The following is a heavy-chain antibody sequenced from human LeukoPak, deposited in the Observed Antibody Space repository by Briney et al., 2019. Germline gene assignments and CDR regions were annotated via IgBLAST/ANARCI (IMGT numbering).Heavy chain of an antibody. D-gene: IGHD6-13*01. J-gene: IGHJ4*02. CDR2: ISGSGGST. V-gene: IGHV3-23*01. CDR3: AKGIAAAGTKSNFDY. CDR1: GITFSSYS. Sequence: PGGSLRLSCAASGITFSSYSMAWVRQAPGKGLEWVSGISGSGGSTDYADSVKGRFTISRDNYKNTLYLQMKSLRAEDTAVYYCAKGIAAAGTKSNFDYWGQGTLVTVSS.